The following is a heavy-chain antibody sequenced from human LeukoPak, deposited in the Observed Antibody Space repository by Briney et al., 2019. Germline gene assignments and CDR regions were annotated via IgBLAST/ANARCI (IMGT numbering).Heavy chain of an antibody. CDR3: ARVRDIVVVPAAMRSLIDY. V-gene: IGHV4-34*01. CDR1: GGSFSGYY. J-gene: IGHJ4*02. Sequence: SETLSLTCAVYGGSFSGYYWSWIRQPPGKGLEWIGEINHSGGTNSNPSLKSRVTISVDTSKNQSSLKLSSVTAADTAVYYCARVRDIVVVPAAMRSLIDYWGQGTLVTVSS. CDR2: INHSGGT. D-gene: IGHD2-2*01.